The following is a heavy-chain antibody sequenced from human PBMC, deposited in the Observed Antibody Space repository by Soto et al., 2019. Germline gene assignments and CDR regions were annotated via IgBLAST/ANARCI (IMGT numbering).Heavy chain of an antibody. D-gene: IGHD2-15*01. J-gene: IGHJ6*02. CDR1: GSGFISSG. Sequence: VKVSCKASGSGFISSGIQWVRQAHGQRLEWIGWIVVASGQTNYAQNFRGRVAITRDTSTATAYIELTGLTSEDTAVYFCSADRPDIGVGWWVWGQGTTVTVSS. CDR2: IVVASGQT. V-gene: IGHV1-58*02. CDR3: SADRPDIGVGWWV.